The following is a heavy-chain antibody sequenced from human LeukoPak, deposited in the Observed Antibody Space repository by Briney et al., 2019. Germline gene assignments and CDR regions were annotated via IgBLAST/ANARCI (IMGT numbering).Heavy chain of an antibody. V-gene: IGHV3-30*04. CDR1: GFTFSSYA. D-gene: IGHD3-9*01. Sequence: HPGGSLRLSCAASGFTFSSYAMHWVRQAPGKGLEWVAVISYDGSNKYYADSVKGRFTISRDNSKNTLYLQMNSLRAEDTAVYYCARGISLRYFDWSPPFDYWGQGTLVTVSS. J-gene: IGHJ4*02. CDR2: ISYDGSNK. CDR3: ARGISLRYFDWSPPFDY.